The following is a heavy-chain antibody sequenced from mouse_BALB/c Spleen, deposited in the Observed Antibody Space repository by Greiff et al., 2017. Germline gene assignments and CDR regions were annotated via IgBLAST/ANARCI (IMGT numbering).Heavy chain of an antibody. J-gene: IGHJ3*01. D-gene: IGHD1-1*01. V-gene: IGHV3-2*02. CDR3: ARDHYRSSPWFAY. Sequence: VQLQESRPGLVKPSQSLSLTCTVTGYSITSDYAWNWIRQFPGNKLEWMGYISYSGSTSYNPSLKSRISITRDTSKNQFFLQLNSVTTEDTATYYSARDHYRSSPWFAYWGQGTLVTVSA. CDR1: GYSITSDYA. CDR2: ISYSGST.